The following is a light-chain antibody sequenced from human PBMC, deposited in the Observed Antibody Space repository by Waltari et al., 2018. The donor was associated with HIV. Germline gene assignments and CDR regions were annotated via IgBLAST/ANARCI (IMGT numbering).Light chain of an antibody. CDR2: ASS. CDR3: QQTSRFPRS. Sequence: IQMTLSPSSLSAFVGVGAAITCRASHEGSTWVAWYQVRQGKSPNLLIYASSGLQSGVPSRFSGSGSGTFFTVTITDFQPQDSATYVWQQTSRFPRSFGGGTRVEV. V-gene: IGKV1-12*01. J-gene: IGKJ4*01. CDR1: HEGSTW.